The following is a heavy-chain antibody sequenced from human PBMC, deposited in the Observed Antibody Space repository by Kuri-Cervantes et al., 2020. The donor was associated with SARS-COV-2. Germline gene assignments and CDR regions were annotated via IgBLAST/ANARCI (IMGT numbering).Heavy chain of an antibody. CDR1: GGSFSGYY. CDR2: INHSGST. Sequence: SETLSLTCAVYGGSFSGYYWTWIRQPPGKGLEWIGEINHSGSTNYNPSLKSRVTISVDTSKNQISLKLSSVTAADTAVYYCARRLWSGYSFRYYHYMGVWGKGTTVTVSS. D-gene: IGHD3-3*01. J-gene: IGHJ6*03. V-gene: IGHV4-34*01. CDR3: ARRLWSGYSFRYYHYMGV.